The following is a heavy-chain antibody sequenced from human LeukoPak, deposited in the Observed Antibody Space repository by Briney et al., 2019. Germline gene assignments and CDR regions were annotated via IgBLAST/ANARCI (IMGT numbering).Heavy chain of an antibody. D-gene: IGHD6-13*01. V-gene: IGHV3-7*01. Sequence: PGGSLRLSCAASGFSFSTYWMSWDRQTPEKGLEFVANIDQDGSVRNYMDSLKGRCTISRDNAKKSLYLEINSLRADDTAVYYCARDPGSSSFDLWGRGALVTVSS. CDR3: ARDPGSSSFDL. J-gene: IGHJ4*02. CDR2: IDQDGSVR. CDR1: GFSFSTYW.